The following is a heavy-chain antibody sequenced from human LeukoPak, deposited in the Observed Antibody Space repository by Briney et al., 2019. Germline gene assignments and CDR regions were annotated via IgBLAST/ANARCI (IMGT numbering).Heavy chain of an antibody. CDR1: GGSISSGSYY. D-gene: IGHD3-9*01. CDR2: IYTSGST. CDR3: ARVKAAYGILTGYRNYYYYMDV. J-gene: IGHJ6*03. V-gene: IGHV4-61*02. Sequence: ASQTLSLTCTVSGGSISSGSYYWSWIRQPAGKGLEWIGRIYTSGSTNYNPSLKRRFTISVDTSKNQFSLKLRSVTAEDSAVYYCARVKAAYGILTGYRNYYYYMDVWGKGTTVTVSS.